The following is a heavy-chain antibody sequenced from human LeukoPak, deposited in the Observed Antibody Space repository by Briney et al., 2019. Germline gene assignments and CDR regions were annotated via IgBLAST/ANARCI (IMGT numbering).Heavy chain of an antibody. Sequence: GASVKVSCKASGYTFTSYGISWVRQAPGQGLEWMGIINPSGGSTSYAQKFQGRVTMTRDTSTSTVYMELSSLRSEDTAVYYCARGGEDPPGDYWGQGTLVTVSS. J-gene: IGHJ4*02. CDR2: INPSGGST. CDR3: ARGGEDPPGDY. D-gene: IGHD3-16*01. V-gene: IGHV1-46*01. CDR1: GYTFTSYG.